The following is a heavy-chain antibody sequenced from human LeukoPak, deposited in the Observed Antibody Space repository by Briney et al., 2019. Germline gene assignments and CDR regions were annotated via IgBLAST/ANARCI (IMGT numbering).Heavy chain of an antibody. Sequence: GASVNVSSTASGYTFTVYYMHWVRQAPGQGLEWMGWINPNSGGTNYAQKFQGRVTMTRDTSISTAYMELSRLRSDDTAVYYCARGVDSSGWPFDYWGEGTLVTVSS. V-gene: IGHV1-2*02. CDR3: ARGVDSSGWPFDY. CDR1: GYTFTVYY. D-gene: IGHD6-19*01. CDR2: INPNSGGT. J-gene: IGHJ4*02.